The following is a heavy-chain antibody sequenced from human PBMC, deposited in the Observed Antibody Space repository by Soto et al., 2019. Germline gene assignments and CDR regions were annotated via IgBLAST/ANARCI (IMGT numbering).Heavy chain of an antibody. CDR1: GFTFSSYS. J-gene: IGHJ4*02. Sequence: EVQLVESGGGLVKPGGSLRLSCAASGFTFSSYSMNWVRQAPGKGLEGVSSISSSSSYIYYADSVKGRFTISRDNAKNSLYLQMNSLRAEDTAVYYCARDPTNVGDYWGQGTLVTVSS. CDR2: ISSSSSYI. D-gene: IGHD1-26*01. CDR3: ARDPTNVGDY. V-gene: IGHV3-21*01.